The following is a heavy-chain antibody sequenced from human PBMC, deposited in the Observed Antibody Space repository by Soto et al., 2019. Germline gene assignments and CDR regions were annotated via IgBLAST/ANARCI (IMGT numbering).Heavy chain of an antibody. D-gene: IGHD3-9*01. CDR2: IIPILGIA. J-gene: IGHJ6*02. Sequence: QVQLVQSGAEVKKPGSSVKVSCKASGGTFSSYTISWVRQAPGQGLEWMGRIIPILGIANYAQKFQGRVTITADKSTSTAYMELSSLRSEDTAVYYCARDGYDILTGYYYYGMDVWGQGTTVTVSS. CDR1: GGTFSSYT. V-gene: IGHV1-69*08. CDR3: ARDGYDILTGYYYYGMDV.